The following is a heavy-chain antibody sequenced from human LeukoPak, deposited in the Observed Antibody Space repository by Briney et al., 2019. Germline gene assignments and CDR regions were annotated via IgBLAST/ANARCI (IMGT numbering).Heavy chain of an antibody. CDR1: GYTFTSYG. V-gene: IGHV1-8*01. D-gene: IGHD5-18*01. CDR3: ARDQPIGYSYGYPFDN. J-gene: IGHJ4*02. CDR2: MNPNSGST. Sequence: ASVKVSCKASGYTFTSYGINWVRQATGQGFEWRGWMNPNSGSTGYSQNFQGRVTMTRNTSINTAYMELSSLRVEDTAVYYCARDQPIGYSYGYPFDNCGQGTLVTVSS.